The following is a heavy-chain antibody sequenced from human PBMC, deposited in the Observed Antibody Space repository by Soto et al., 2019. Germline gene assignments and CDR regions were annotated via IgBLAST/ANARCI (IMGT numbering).Heavy chain of an antibody. CDR1: GDRFTDYY. V-gene: IGHV1-2*04. CDR2: INPNSGVT. Sequence: QVQLVQSGAEVKEPGASVTVSCRASGDRFTDYYMHWVRQAPGQGLEWMGWINPNSGVTKYAQKFQGWVTMTRDTSIRTCYMQLSRLGFDDTAIYYCARESGGATATLDYYYFYMDVWGTGTTVTVSS. J-gene: IGHJ6*03. CDR3: ARESGGATATLDYYYFYMDV. D-gene: IGHD5-12*01.